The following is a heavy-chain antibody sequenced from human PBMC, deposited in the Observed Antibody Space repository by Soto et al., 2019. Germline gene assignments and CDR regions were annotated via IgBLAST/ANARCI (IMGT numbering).Heavy chain of an antibody. Sequence: WGSLRLSCAASGFTFSSYAMSWVRQAPGKGLVWVSAISGTGGSTYYADSVKGRFTISRDNSKNTLYLQMNSLRAEDTAVYYCARAKSLYFDYWGQGTLVTVSS. CDR3: ARAKSLYFDY. CDR2: ISGTGGST. V-gene: IGHV3-23*01. CDR1: GFTFSSYA. J-gene: IGHJ4*02.